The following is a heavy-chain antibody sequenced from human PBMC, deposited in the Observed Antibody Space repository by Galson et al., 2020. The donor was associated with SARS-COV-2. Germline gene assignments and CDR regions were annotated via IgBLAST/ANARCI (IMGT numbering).Heavy chain of an antibody. Sequence: GGSLRLSCAASGFTFSSYWMSWVRQAPGKGLEWVANIKQDGSDKYYVDSVKGRFTISRDNAKSSLYLQMNSLRAADTAVYYCARVRFGSFDSWGQGTLVTVSS. V-gene: IGHV3-7*01. CDR2: IKQDGSDK. CDR3: ARVRFGSFDS. J-gene: IGHJ4*02. CDR1: GFTFSSYW. D-gene: IGHD3-10*01.